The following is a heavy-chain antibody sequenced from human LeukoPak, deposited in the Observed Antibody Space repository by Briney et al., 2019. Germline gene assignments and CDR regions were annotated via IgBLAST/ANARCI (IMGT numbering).Heavy chain of an antibody. J-gene: IGHJ4*02. CDR1: GFTFSSFG. Sequence: GGSLRLSCAASGFTFSSFGMNWVRQAPGKGLEWISYINSRSNTIYYADSVKGRFTISRDNAKNSLYLQMNSLRAEDMALYYCAKPHGSYSTWDYFDYWGQGTLVTVSS. V-gene: IGHV3-48*04. D-gene: IGHD6-13*01. CDR3: AKPHGSYSTWDYFDY. CDR2: INSRSNTI.